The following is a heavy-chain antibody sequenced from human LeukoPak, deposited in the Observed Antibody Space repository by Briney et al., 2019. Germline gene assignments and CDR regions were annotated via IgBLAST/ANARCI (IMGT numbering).Heavy chain of an antibody. V-gene: IGHV4-4*07. Sequence: PSETLSLTCTFSVDSSSNFYWNWVRQPAGTGLEWIGRIFSRGIPNYNPSLRGRVTMSVDTSKNHFALKLTSVTAADSAVYYCARGREYGDFFDSWGQRILVTVSS. J-gene: IGHJ4*02. CDR3: ARGREYGDFFDS. CDR1: VDSSSNFY. CDR2: IFSRGIP. D-gene: IGHD4-17*01.